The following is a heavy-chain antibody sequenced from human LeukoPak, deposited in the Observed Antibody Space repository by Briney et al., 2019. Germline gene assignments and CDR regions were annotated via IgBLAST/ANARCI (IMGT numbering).Heavy chain of an antibody. Sequence: GGSLRLSCAASGFTFSSYWMSWVRQAPGKGLEWVAFIRYDGSNKYYADSVKGRFTISRDNSKNTLYLQMNSLRAEDTAVYYCAKDQSVAGEFDYWGQGTLVTVSS. J-gene: IGHJ4*02. D-gene: IGHD6-19*01. V-gene: IGHV3-30*02. CDR3: AKDQSVAGEFDY. CDR2: IRYDGSNK. CDR1: GFTFSSYW.